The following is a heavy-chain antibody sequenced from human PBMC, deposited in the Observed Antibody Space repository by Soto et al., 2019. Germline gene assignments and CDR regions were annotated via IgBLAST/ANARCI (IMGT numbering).Heavy chain of an antibody. Sequence: GGSLRLSCAASGFTFSSYGMHWVRQAPGKGLEWVAVISYDGSNKYYADSVKGRFTISRDNSKNTLYLQMNSLRAEDTAVYYCAKDREVVVYYYYGMDVWGQGTTVTVSS. CDR3: AKDREVVVYYYYGMDV. CDR2: ISYDGSNK. J-gene: IGHJ6*02. D-gene: IGHD2-15*01. CDR1: GFTFSSYG. V-gene: IGHV3-30*18.